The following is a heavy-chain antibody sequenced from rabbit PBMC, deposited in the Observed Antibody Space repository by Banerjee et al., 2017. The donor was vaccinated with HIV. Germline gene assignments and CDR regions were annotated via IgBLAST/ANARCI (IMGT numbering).Heavy chain of an antibody. Sequence: SLEESGGGLVQPEGSLTLPCTASGFSFSNKYVMCWVRQAPGKGLEWIACINTITGDTVYATWAKGRFTISKASWTTVTLQMTSLTAADTATYFCARDLGGVIGWNFNLWGPGTLVTVS. CDR2: INTITGDT. D-gene: IGHD1-1*01. J-gene: IGHJ4*01. V-gene: IGHV1S40*01. CDR1: GFSFSNKYV. CDR3: ARDLGGVIGWNFNL.